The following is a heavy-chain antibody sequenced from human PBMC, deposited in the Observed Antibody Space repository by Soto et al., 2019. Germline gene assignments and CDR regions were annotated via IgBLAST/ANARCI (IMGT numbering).Heavy chain of an antibody. CDR2: IKPDGSEK. V-gene: IGHV3-7*03. Sequence: GGSLRLSCATSGFTFRSYWMTWVRQAPGKGPEWVANIKPDGSEKQYVDSVKGRFTVSRDNAKKSLDLQMNSLRVEDTAVYYCARAEDYDFWSGPPQYFDNSGQGTQVTVSS. CDR3: ARAEDYDFWSGPPQYFDN. CDR1: GFTFRSYW. D-gene: IGHD3-3*01. J-gene: IGHJ4*02.